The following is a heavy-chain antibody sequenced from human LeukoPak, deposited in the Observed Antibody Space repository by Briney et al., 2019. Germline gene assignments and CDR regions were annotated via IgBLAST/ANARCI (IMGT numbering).Heavy chain of an antibody. CDR2: IYNSGSN. V-gene: IGHV4-59*01. Sequence: SETLSLTCTVSGASISSDYWSWIRQPPGKGLEWIGYIYNSGSNNYNPSLKSRVTMSVDTSKNQFSLKLTSVTAADTAVYYCARYLRIEGKYYFDYSGQGTLVTVSS. J-gene: IGHJ4*02. D-gene: IGHD1-26*01. CDR3: ARYLRIEGKYYFDY. CDR1: GASISSDY.